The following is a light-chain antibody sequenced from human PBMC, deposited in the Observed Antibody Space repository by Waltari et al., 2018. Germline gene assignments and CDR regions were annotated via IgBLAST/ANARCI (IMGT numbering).Light chain of an antibody. Sequence: IQMTQSPSSLSASVGDKVTVTCQASQNIKSSLAWYQLKPAKAPKPLIYEASILENGVPSRFSGSGSGTNFTLTISSLQPEDFATYYCQHYNNAPYNFGRGTRVELK. CDR3: QHYNNAPYN. CDR2: EAS. J-gene: IGKJ2*01. CDR1: QNIKSS. V-gene: IGKV1D-13*01.